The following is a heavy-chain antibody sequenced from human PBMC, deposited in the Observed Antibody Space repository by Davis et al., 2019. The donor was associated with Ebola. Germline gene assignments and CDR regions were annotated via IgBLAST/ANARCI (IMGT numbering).Heavy chain of an antibody. D-gene: IGHD3-10*01. Sequence: MPGGSLRLSCTVSGGSISSYYWSWIRQPPGKGLEWIGYIYYSGSTNYNPSLKSRVTISLDTSNNQLPLKLTSVTAADTAVYYCASTYGAGSYWYFEHWGQGTLITVSS. J-gene: IGHJ4*02. V-gene: IGHV4-59*01. CDR3: ASTYGAGSYWYFEH. CDR1: GGSISSYY. CDR2: IYYSGST.